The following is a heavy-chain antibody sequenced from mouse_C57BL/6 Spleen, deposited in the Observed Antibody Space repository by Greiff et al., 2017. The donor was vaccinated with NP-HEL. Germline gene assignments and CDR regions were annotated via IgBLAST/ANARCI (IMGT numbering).Heavy chain of an antibody. Sequence: QLQQPGAELVMPGASVKLSCKASGYTFTSYWMHWVKQRPGQGLEWIGEIDPSDSYTNYNQKFKGKSTLTVDKSSSTAYMQLSSLTSEDSAVYYCATLYYSNYFFDYWGQGTTLTVSS. J-gene: IGHJ2*01. CDR2: IDPSDSYT. D-gene: IGHD2-5*01. V-gene: IGHV1-69*01. CDR1: GYTFTSYW. CDR3: ATLYYSNYFFDY.